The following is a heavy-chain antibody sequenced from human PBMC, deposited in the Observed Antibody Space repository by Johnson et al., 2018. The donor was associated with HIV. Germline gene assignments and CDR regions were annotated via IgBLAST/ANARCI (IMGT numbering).Heavy chain of an antibody. CDR2: IKQDGSEK. CDR1: GFTFSSYW. V-gene: IGHV3-7*01. J-gene: IGHJ3*02. D-gene: IGHD3-22*01. CDR3: ASVTKYYFDSSVDAFDI. Sequence: VQLVESGGGLVQPGGSLRLSCAASGFTFSSYWMSWVRQAPGKGLEWVANIKQDGSEKYYVDSVQGRFTISRDNAKNSRYLQINSLRAEDTAVYYCASVTKYYFDSSVDAFDIWGQGTVVTVSS.